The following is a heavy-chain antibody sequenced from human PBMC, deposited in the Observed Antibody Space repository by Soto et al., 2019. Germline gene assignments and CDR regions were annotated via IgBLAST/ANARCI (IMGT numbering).Heavy chain of an antibody. J-gene: IGHJ6*02. D-gene: IGHD3-9*01. CDR2: INAGDGNT. CDR1: GYTFTSYA. V-gene: IGHV1-3*01. Sequence: ASVKVSCKASGYTFTSYAMDWVRQAPGQRLEWMGWINAGDGNTKYSQKFQGRVTITRDTSASTAYMELSSLRSEDTAVYYCASFGMSRYFDWLLYDAYYYGMDVWGQGTTVTVSS. CDR3: ASFGMSRYFDWLLYDAYYYGMDV.